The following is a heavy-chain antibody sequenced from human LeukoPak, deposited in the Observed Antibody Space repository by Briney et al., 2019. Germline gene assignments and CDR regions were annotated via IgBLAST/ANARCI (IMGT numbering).Heavy chain of an antibody. CDR3: AREQGMIFGVVMNYYYGMDV. D-gene: IGHD3-3*01. Sequence: GASVKVSCKASGYTFTSYAMNWVRQAPGQGLEWMGWINTNTGNPTYAQGFTGRFVFSLDTSVSTAYLQISSLKAEDTAVYYCAREQGMIFGVVMNYYYGMDVWGQGTTVTVSS. J-gene: IGHJ6*02. V-gene: IGHV7-4-1*02. CDR2: INTNTGNP. CDR1: GYTFTSYA.